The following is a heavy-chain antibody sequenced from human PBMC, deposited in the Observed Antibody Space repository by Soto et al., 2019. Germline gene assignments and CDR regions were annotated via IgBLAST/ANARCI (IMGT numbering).Heavy chain of an antibody. CDR2: IFPSGSGT. CDR1: GYNFNRYW. Sequence: ASLKISCWGAGYNFNRYWSAWVRQMPGKGLEWMGIIFPSGSGTRYSPSFRGQVTISGDRSISTDYLQWNSLKASDSAPYHGARGAGTRRRYFDKWGQGPLVIVSS. J-gene: IGHJ4*03. D-gene: IGHD1-26*01. CDR3: ARGAGTRRRYFDK. V-gene: IGHV5-51*01.